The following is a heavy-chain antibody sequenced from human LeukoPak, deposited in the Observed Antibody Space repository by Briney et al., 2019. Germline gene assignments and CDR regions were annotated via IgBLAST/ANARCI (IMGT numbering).Heavy chain of an antibody. Sequence: SETLSLTCTVSGDSISSYYWSWIRQPPGKGLVWIGYIYYTGITKYNPSLKSRVTMSVDTSKNQFSLKLTSVTAADTAVYYCARYCSTSGTKAFGIWGQGTMVTVSS. CDR2: IYYTGIT. CDR3: ARYCSTSGTKAFGI. V-gene: IGHV4-59*01. CDR1: GDSISSYY. J-gene: IGHJ3*02. D-gene: IGHD3-10*01.